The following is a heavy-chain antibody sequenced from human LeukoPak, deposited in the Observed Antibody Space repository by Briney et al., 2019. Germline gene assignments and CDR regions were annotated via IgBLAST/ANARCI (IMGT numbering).Heavy chain of an antibody. V-gene: IGHV1-2*06. Sequence: GASVKVSCKASGYTFSGYWIHWVRQAHGQGLEWMGRIDPNVTDRKYAQKFQGRVTRTRDTSTNTAYMEWSSLRADDTAMYDCARDSAVVGQGSEYWGQGTLVTVSS. J-gene: IGHJ4*02. CDR2: IDPNVTDR. CDR1: GYTFSGYW. D-gene: IGHD6-19*01. CDR3: ARDSAVVGQGSEY.